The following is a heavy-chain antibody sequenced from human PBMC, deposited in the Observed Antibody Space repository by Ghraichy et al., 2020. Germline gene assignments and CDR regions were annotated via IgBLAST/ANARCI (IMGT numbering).Heavy chain of an antibody. CDR3: AKARGSSISVYDYYMDV. J-gene: IGHJ6*03. Sequence: GGSLRLSCAASGFTFGSYGMTWVRQIPGRGLEWVSFISGSGSNTDYADSVKGRLTISRDNSKNMLFLEMNNLRAGDTAVYYCAKARGSSISVYDYYMDVWGKGTTVTVSS. CDR2: ISGSGSNT. D-gene: IGHD3-3*01. V-gene: IGHV3-23*01. CDR1: GFTFGSYG.